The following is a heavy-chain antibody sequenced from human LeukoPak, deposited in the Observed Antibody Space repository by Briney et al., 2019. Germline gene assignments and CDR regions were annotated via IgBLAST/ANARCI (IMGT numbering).Heavy chain of an antibody. CDR2: ISSSSSEI. V-gene: IGHV3-21*01. CDR1: GFTFSSYS. D-gene: IGHD3-16*02. CDR3: ARDSLLRLGELSYFDY. Sequence: GGSLRLSCAASGFTFSSYSMNWVRQAPGKGLEWVSSISSSSSEIDYAGSVKGRFTISRDNAKNSLYLQMNSLRAEDTAVYYCARDSLLRLGELSYFDYWGQGTLVTVSS. J-gene: IGHJ4*02.